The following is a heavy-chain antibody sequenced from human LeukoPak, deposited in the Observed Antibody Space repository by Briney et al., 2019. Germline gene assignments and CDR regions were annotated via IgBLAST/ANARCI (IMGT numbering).Heavy chain of an antibody. CDR1: GGSISSNNYC. V-gene: IGHV4-39*01. Sequence: SETLSLTCTVSGGSISSNNYCWGWIRQPPGKGLEWIGTIYNSGNTYYNPSLKSRVTISVDTSKNQLSLKLISVTAADTAVYYCARTRYYYNSRSYGAPYYFDYWGQGTLVTVSS. J-gene: IGHJ4*02. D-gene: IGHD3-10*01. CDR3: ARTRYYYNSRSYGAPYYFDY. CDR2: IYNSGNT.